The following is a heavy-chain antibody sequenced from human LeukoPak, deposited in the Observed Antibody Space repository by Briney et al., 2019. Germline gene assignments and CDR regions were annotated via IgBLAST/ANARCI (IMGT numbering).Heavy chain of an antibody. CDR1: GFTFSSYG. CDR3: AKGVTVTIFYYYYGMDV. J-gene: IGHJ6*02. Sequence: GGSLRLSCAASGFTFSSYGMHWVRQAPGKGLEWVAVISYDGSNKYYADSVRGRFTISRDNSKNTLYLQMNSLRAEDTAVYYCAKGVTVTIFYYYYGMDVWGQGTTVTVSS. D-gene: IGHD4-17*01. CDR2: ISYDGSNK. V-gene: IGHV3-30*18.